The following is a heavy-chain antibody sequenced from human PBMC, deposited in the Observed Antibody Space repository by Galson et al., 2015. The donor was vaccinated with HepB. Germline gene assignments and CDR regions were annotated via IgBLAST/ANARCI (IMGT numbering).Heavy chain of an antibody. Sequence: ETLSLTCTVSGGSISSSSYYWGWIRQPPGKGLEWIGSIYYSGSTYYNPSLKSRVTISVDTSKNQFSLKLSSVTAADTAVYYCASYYGDYQFDYWGQGTLVTVSS. V-gene: IGHV4-39*01. CDR1: GGSISSSSYY. J-gene: IGHJ4*02. D-gene: IGHD4-17*01. CDR3: ASYYGDYQFDY. CDR2: IYYSGST.